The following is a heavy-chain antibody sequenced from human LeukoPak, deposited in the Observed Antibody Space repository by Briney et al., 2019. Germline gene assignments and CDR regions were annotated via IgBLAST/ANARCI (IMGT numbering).Heavy chain of an antibody. CDR3: ARGPPNWGYDY. CDR2: MSPNSGNT. Sequence: ASVKVSCKASGYTFTSYDINWVRQATGQGLEWMGWMSPNSGNTGYAQKFQGKVTMTRSTSMSTAYMELSSLRSEDTAVYYCARGPPNWGYDYWGQGTLVTVSS. CDR1: GYTFTSYD. V-gene: IGHV1-8*01. D-gene: IGHD7-27*01. J-gene: IGHJ4*02.